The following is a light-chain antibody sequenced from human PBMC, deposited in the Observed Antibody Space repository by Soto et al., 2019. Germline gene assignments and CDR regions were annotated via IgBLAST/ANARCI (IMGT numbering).Light chain of an antibody. V-gene: IGLV1-40*01. J-gene: IGLJ2*01. CDR1: SSNIGAGYD. Sequence: QSVLTQPPSVSGAPGQRVTISCTGSSSNIGAGYDVHWYQQLPGTAPKLLIYGNNNRPSGVLDRFSGSKSGTSASLAITGLLAEDEADYYCQSSYSSRSVYVVFGGGTKLTVL. CDR3: QSSYSSRSVYVV. CDR2: GNN.